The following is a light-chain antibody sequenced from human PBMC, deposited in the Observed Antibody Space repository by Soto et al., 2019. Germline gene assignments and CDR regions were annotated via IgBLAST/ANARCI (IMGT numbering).Light chain of an antibody. CDR1: QTISTY. Sequence: DIQMTQSPSSLSASVGDRVTMTCRASQTISTYLNWYQHKPGKAPRLLIYAAFSLQSGVPSRFSGSGSGTDFTLTISSLQPEEFATYYCQQSYSAPSFGQGTRVEI. J-gene: IGKJ1*01. CDR2: AAF. CDR3: QQSYSAPS. V-gene: IGKV1-39*01.